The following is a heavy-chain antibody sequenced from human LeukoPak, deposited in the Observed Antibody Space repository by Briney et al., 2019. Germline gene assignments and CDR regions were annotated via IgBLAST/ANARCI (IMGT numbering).Heavy chain of an antibody. V-gene: IGHV5-51*01. Sequence: GESLKISCKGSGYSFTRYWIGWVRQMPGKGLEWMGIIYPGDSNTRYSPSFQGQVTISADKSISTAYLQWSSLKASDTARYYCASQEIIAATGIDAFDIWGQGTMVTVSS. D-gene: IGHD6-13*01. CDR3: ASQEIIAATGIDAFDI. J-gene: IGHJ3*02. CDR2: IYPGDSNT. CDR1: GYSFTRYW.